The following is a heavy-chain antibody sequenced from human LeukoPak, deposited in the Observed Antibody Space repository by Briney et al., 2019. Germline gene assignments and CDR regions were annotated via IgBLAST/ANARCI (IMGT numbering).Heavy chain of an antibody. Sequence: SETLSLTCTVSGGSISSYYWSWIRQPPGKGLEWIGYIYYSGSTNYNPSLKSRVTISVDTSKNQFSLKLSSVTAADTAVYYCAREWGGDYGDYISNWFDPWGQGTLVTVSS. J-gene: IGHJ5*02. D-gene: IGHD4-17*01. CDR1: GGSISSYY. CDR2: IYYSGST. CDR3: AREWGGDYGDYISNWFDP. V-gene: IGHV4-59*01.